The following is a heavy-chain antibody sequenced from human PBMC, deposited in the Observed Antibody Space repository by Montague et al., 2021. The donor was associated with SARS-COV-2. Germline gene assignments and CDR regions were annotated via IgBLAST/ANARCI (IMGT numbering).Heavy chain of an antibody. J-gene: IGHJ3*02. CDR3: ARAASDIVLMVYAIHAFDI. CDR2: YYSGST. Sequence: YYSGSTYYNPSLKSRVTISVDTSKNQFSLKLSSVTAADTAVYYCARAASDIVLMVYAIHAFDIGVHVTMVTVSS. D-gene: IGHD2-8*01. V-gene: IGHV4-31*02.